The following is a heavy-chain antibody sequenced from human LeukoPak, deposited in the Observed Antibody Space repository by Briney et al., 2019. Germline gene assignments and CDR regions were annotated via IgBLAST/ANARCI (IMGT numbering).Heavy chain of an antibody. Sequence: ASVKVSCKASGYTFTSYGISWVRQAPGQGLEWMGWISAYNGNTNYAQKLQGRVTMTTDTSMSTAYMELRSLRSDDTAVYYCAREGLDCSSTSCPGEFHYWGQGTLVTVSS. V-gene: IGHV1-18*04. J-gene: IGHJ4*02. CDR3: AREGLDCSSTSCPGEFHY. D-gene: IGHD2-2*01. CDR1: GYTFTSYG. CDR2: ISAYNGNT.